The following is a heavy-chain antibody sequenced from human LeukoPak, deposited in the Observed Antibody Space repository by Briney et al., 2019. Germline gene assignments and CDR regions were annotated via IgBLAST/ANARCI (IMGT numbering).Heavy chain of an antibody. CDR1: GGTFSSYA. D-gene: IGHD3-10*01. CDR3: AGRRRFGEYNWFDP. Sequence: SAKVSCKASGGTFSSYAISWVRQAPGQGLEWMGGIIPIFGTPNYAQEFQGRVTITADESTRTAYMELSSLRSEDTAVYYCAGRRRFGEYNWFDPWGQGTLVTVSS. V-gene: IGHV1-69*13. J-gene: IGHJ5*02. CDR2: IIPIFGTP.